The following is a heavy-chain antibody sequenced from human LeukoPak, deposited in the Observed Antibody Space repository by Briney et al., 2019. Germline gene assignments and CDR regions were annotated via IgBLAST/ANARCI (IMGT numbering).Heavy chain of an antibody. CDR1: GFTFSNYN. D-gene: IGHD3-16*01. CDR2: ISTSSSYI. Sequence: GGSLRLSCAASGFTFSNYNMNWVRQAPGKGLEWVSSISTSSSYIYYADSVKGRFTISRDNAKNSLYLQMNSLRAEDTAVYYCARDDKGLGDAFDVWGQGTMVTVSS. J-gene: IGHJ3*01. V-gene: IGHV3-21*01. CDR3: ARDDKGLGDAFDV.